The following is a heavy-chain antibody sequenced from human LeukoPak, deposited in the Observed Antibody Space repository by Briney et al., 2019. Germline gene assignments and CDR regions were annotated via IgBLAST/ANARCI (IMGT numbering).Heavy chain of an antibody. Sequence: SETLSLTCAVYGGSFSGYYWSWIRQPPGKGLEWIGEINHSGSTNYNPSLKSRVTISVDTSKNQFSLKLSSVTAADTAVYYCARAGRMGAVFDYWGQGTLVTVSS. CDR1: GGSFSGYY. V-gene: IGHV4-34*01. D-gene: IGHD3-16*01. CDR2: INHSGST. CDR3: ARAGRMGAVFDY. J-gene: IGHJ4*02.